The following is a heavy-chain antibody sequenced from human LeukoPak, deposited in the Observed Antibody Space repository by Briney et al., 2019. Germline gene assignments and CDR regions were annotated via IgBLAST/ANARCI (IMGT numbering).Heavy chain of an antibody. CDR3: AKDGDYGGNFGYQGPYFDY. CDR1: GFTLSSYA. V-gene: IGHV3-23*01. Sequence: GGSLRLSCAASGFTLSSYAMSWVRQAPGKGLEWVSVISGSGGSTYYADSVQGRFTISRDNSKNTLYLQMNSLRAEDTAVYNCAKDGDYGGNFGYQGPYFDYWGQGTLVTVSS. CDR2: ISGSGGST. J-gene: IGHJ4*02. D-gene: IGHD4-17*01.